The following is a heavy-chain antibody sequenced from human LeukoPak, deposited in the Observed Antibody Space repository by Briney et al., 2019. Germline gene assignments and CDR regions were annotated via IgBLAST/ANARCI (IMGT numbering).Heavy chain of an antibody. CDR2: ISHRGRT. Sequence: PSETLSLTCTVSGGSISGYYWSWIRQPPGKALEWIGYISHRGRTNYNLSLKSRVTMSVDTSKNQFSLKLNSVIAADTAMYYCARGFEGVAGWFDPWGQGTLVTVSS. D-gene: IGHD3-16*01. CDR3: ARGFEGVAGWFDP. V-gene: IGHV4-59*01. CDR1: GGSISGYY. J-gene: IGHJ5*02.